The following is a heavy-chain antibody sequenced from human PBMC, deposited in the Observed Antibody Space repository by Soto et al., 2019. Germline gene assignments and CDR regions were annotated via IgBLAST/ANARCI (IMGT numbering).Heavy chain of an antibody. V-gene: IGHV1-3*01. CDR3: AGGLLWFGGFPLVNYSGSDP. D-gene: IGHD3-10*01. CDR1: GYTFTSYA. CDR2: INAGNGNT. J-gene: IGHJ6*02. Sequence: QVQLVQSGAEVKKPGASVKVSCKASGYTFTSYAMNWVRQAPGQRLEWMGWINAGNGNTKYTQKFQGRVTITRDTAQRRAYMERSSVRSEDTAVYCCAGGLLWFGGFPLVNYSGSDPGGQGTRVTVSS.